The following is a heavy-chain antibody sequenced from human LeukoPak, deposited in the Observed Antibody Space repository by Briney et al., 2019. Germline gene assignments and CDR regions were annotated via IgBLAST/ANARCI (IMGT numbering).Heavy chain of an antibody. J-gene: IGHJ4*02. CDR2: ISGSGTGT. Sequence: GGSLRLSGAASGFTFSSSAMSWVRQAPGKGLYWVSAISGSGTGTYYADSVKGRFTISRDNSKNTLYLQMNSLRAEDTAVYYCAKEGGTGTRFDYWGQGTLVTVSS. CDR3: AKEGGTGTRFDY. CDR1: GFTFSSSA. V-gene: IGHV3-23*01. D-gene: IGHD1-7*01.